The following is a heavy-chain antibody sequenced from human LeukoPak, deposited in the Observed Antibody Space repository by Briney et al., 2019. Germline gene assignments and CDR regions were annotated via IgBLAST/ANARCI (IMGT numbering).Heavy chain of an antibody. CDR2: ISAYNGNT. D-gene: IGHD4-17*01. Sequence: ASVKVSCKASGYTFTSYGISWVRHAPRQGLEWMGWISAYNGNTNYAQKLQSRVTITTDTSTSTECMALRSLRSDDTAVYYCAREYYGDYGDWFDPWGQGTMVTVSS. J-gene: IGHJ5*02. CDR1: GYTFTSYG. V-gene: IGHV1-18*01. CDR3: AREYYGDYGDWFDP.